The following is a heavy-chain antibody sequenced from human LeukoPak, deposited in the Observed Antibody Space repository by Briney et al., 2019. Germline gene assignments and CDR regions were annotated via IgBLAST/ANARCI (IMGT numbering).Heavy chain of an antibody. CDR2: ISWNSGSI. V-gene: IGHV3-9*01. CDR1: GFTFDDYA. CDR3: ARDSMVRGVIPPPSDY. Sequence: GGSLRLSCAASGFTFDDYAMHWVRQAPGKGLEWVSGISWNSGSIGYADSVKGRFTISRDNAKNSLYLQMNSLRAEDTALYYCARDSMVRGVIPPPSDYWGQGTLVTVSS. D-gene: IGHD3-10*01. J-gene: IGHJ4*02.